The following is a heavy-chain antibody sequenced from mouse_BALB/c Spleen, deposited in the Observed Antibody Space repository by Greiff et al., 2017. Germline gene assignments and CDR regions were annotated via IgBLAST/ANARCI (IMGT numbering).Heavy chain of an antibody. CDR3: ARASMVTTYYYAMDY. V-gene: IGHV5-4*02. CDR1: GFTFSGYY. Sequence: EVKLMESGGGLVKPGGSLKLSCAASGFTFSGYYMYWVRQTPEKRLEWVATISDGGSYTYYPDSVKGRFTISRDNAKNNLYLQMSSLKSEDTAMYYCARASMVTTYYYAMDYWGQGTSVTVSS. D-gene: IGHD2-1*01. CDR2: ISDGGSYT. J-gene: IGHJ4*01.